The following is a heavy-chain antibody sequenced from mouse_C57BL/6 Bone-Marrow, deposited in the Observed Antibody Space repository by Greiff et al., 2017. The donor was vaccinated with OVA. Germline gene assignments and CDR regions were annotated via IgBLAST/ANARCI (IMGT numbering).Heavy chain of an antibody. CDR1: GFTFRSYT. J-gene: IGHJ3*01. CDR3: ARQGYYLAY. Sequence: EVKLVESGGGLVKPGGSLKLSCAASGFTFRSYTMSWVRQTPEKRLEWVATISGGGGNTYYPDSVKGRFTISRDNAKNTLYLQMSSLRSEDTALYYCARQGYYLAYWGQGTLVTVSA. V-gene: IGHV5-9*01. D-gene: IGHD2-3*01. CDR2: ISGGGGNT.